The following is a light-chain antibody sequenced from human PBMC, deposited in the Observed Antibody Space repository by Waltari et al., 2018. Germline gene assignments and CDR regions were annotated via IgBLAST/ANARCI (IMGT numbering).Light chain of an antibody. Sequence: YDLTQPPSVSAASGQKARSTGGGANIGDTLTHWYLQKPAEAPVQVIFADNKRPSGIPERLSGSNSGNTATLTISGVEAGDEADYYCQVWDSNNDHPVFGGGTRLTVL. J-gene: IGLJ2*01. V-gene: IGLV3-21*02. CDR2: ADN. CDR1: NIGDTL. CDR3: QVWDSNNDHPV.